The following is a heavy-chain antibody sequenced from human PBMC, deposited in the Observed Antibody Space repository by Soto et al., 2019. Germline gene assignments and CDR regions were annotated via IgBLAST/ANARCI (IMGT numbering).Heavy chain of an antibody. D-gene: IGHD2-15*01. J-gene: IGHJ4*02. CDR1: GFTFSSYS. Sequence: EVQLVESGGGLVQPGGSLRLSCAASGFTFSSYSMNWVRQATGKGLEWVSYISSSSSTISYADSVKGRFTISRDNAMNSLYLRVNSLRADDTAVYYCARDQKRRSRGYCSGGSCYSGPFDYWGQGTRVTVSS. CDR2: ISSSSSTI. CDR3: ARDQKRRSRGYCSGGSCYSGPFDY. V-gene: IGHV3-48*01.